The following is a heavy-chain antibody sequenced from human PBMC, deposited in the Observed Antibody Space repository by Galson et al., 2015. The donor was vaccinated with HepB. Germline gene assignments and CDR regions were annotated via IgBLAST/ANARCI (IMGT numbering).Heavy chain of an antibody. J-gene: IGHJ6*02. D-gene: IGHD2-15*01. CDR2: INTNTGNP. CDR3: ARAPPLVVVAATGYYYYYGMDV. V-gene: IGHV7-4-1*02. CDR1: GYTFTSYA. Sequence: SVKVSCKASGYTFTSYAMNWVRQAPGQGLEWMGWINTNTGNPTYAQGFTGRFVFSLDTSVSTAYLQISSLKAEDTAVYYCARAPPLVVVAATGYYYYYGMDVWGQGTTVTVSS.